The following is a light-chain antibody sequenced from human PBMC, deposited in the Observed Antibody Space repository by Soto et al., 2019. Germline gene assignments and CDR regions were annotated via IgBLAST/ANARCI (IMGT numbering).Light chain of an antibody. J-gene: IGLJ1*01. CDR1: SSDVGGYNY. CDR2: EVN. V-gene: IGLV2-14*01. CDR3: SSSTTSSTLV. Sequence: HSALTQPASVSGSPGQSITISCTGTSSDVGGYNYVSWYQQRPGKAPKLMIYEVNNRPSGISNRFSGSKSGNTASLTISGLQAEDEADYYCSSSTTSSTLVFGTGTKVTVL.